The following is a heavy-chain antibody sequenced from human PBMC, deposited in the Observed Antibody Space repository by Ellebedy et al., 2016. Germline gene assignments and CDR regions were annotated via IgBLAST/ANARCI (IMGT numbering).Heavy chain of an antibody. Sequence: GGSLRLSCAASGFTFSGHWMHWVRQAPGKGLVWVSRISTDGSSATYADSVKGRFTISRDNAKNTLHLQMNSLRVEDTGVYYCATDWELYDWGQGTLVTVSS. CDR1: GFTFSGHW. V-gene: IGHV3-74*01. CDR2: ISTDGSSA. J-gene: IGHJ4*02. CDR3: ATDWELYD. D-gene: IGHD3-9*01.